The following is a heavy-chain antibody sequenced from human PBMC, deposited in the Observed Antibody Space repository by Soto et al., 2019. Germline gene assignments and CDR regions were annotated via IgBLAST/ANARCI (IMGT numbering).Heavy chain of an antibody. D-gene: IGHD4-4*01. CDR1: GFTFSSYG. Sequence: GPLRHSYAASGFTFSSYGMHWVSQEPGKGLEWVAVISYDGSNKYYADSVKGRFTISRDNSKNTLYLQMNSLRAEDTAVYYCAKITTVTTTQPFDYWGQGTLVTV. J-gene: IGHJ4*02. V-gene: IGHV3-30*18. CDR3: AKITTVTTTQPFDY. CDR2: ISYDGSNK.